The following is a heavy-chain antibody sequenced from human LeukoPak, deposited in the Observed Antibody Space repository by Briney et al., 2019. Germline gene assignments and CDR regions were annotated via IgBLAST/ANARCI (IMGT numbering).Heavy chain of an antibody. CDR2: ISADKGNT. Sequence: ASVKVSCKASGYTFTSYGISWVRQAPGQGLEWMGWISADKGNTNYAQKLQGRVTMTTDTSTSTAYMELRSLRSDDTAVYYCARSNRGYCSSTRRLTSWYYGMDVWRQGTTVTVSS. D-gene: IGHD2-2*01. V-gene: IGHV1-18*01. CDR3: ARSNRGYCSSTRRLTSWYYGMDV. J-gene: IGHJ6*02. CDR1: GYTFTSYG.